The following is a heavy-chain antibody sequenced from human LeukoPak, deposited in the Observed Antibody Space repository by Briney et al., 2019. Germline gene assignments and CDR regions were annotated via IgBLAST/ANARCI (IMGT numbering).Heavy chain of an antibody. D-gene: IGHD4-11*01. CDR1: GFTFSSYG. CDR3: ERNSVGDPPLYYYYYGMDV. J-gene: IGHJ6*02. Sequence: PGGSLRLSCAASGFTFSSYGMSWVRQAPGKGLEWVANIKQDGSEKYYVDSVKGRFTISRDNAKNSLYLQMNSLRAEDTAVYYCERNSVGDPPLYYYYYGMDVWGQGNTVTVSS. V-gene: IGHV3-7*01. CDR2: IKQDGSEK.